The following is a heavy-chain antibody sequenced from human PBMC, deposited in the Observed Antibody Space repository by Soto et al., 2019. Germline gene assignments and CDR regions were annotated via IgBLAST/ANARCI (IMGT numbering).Heavy chain of an antibody. CDR3: AKASSDVRDYYYYYGMDV. CDR2: ISWNSGSI. D-gene: IGHD6-6*01. J-gene: IGHJ6*02. CDR1: GFTFDDYA. V-gene: IGHV3-9*01. Sequence: EVQLVESGGGLVQPGRSLRLSCAASGFTFDDYAMHWVRQAPGKGLEWVSGISWNSGSIGYADSVKGRFTISRDNAKNSLYLQMNSLRADDTALYYCAKASSDVRDYYYYYGMDVWGHGTTVTVSS.